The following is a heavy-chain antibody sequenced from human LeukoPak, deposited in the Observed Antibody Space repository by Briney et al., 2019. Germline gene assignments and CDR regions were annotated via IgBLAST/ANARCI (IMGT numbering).Heavy chain of an antibody. CDR3: ARGAGELPIDY. D-gene: IGHD3-10*01. CDR1: GFAFGHSY. V-gene: IGHV3-11*06. Sequence: KPGGSLRLSCAASGFAFGHSYMSWVRQAPGKGPESVSYISFSSGDTNYGDSVRGRFTISRDNAKNSLYLQMNSLRVEDTAVYYCARGAGELPIDYWGQGTMVTVSS. CDR2: ISFSSGDT. J-gene: IGHJ4*02.